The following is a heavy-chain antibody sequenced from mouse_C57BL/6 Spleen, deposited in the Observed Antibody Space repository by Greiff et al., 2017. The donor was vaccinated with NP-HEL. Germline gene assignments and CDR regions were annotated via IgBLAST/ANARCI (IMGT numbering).Heavy chain of an antibody. CDR3: AREGSSPYYFDY. CDR2: ISDGGSYT. J-gene: IGHJ2*01. V-gene: IGHV5-4*01. CDR1: GFTFSSYA. D-gene: IGHD1-1*01. Sequence: EVKLVESGGGLVKPGGSLKLSCAASGFTFSSYAMSWVRQTPEKRLEWVATISDGGSYTYYPDNVKGRFTISRDNAKNNLYLQMSHLKSEDTAMYYCAREGSSPYYFDYWGQGTTLTVSS.